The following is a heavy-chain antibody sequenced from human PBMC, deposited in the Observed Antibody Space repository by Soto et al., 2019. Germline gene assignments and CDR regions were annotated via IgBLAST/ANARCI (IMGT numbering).Heavy chain of an antibody. J-gene: IGHJ4*02. CDR2: IYPGDSDT. CDR1: GYSFTSYW. Sequence: HGESLKISCKGSGYSFTSYWIGWVRQMPGKGLEWMGIIYPGDSDTRYSPSFQGQVAFSADKSISTAYLQWSGLKASDTAIYYCARRLGTGWFFDFWGQGTLVTVSS. CDR3: ARRLGTGWFFDF. V-gene: IGHV5-51*01. D-gene: IGHD6-19*01.